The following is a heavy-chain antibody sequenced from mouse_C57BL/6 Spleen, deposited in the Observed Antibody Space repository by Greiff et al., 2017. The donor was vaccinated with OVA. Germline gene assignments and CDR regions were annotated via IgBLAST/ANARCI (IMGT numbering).Heavy chain of an antibody. CDR1: GYTITSYC. J-gene: IGHJ4*01. D-gene: IGHD2-4*01. CDR2: IDPGNSDT. V-gene: IGHV1-5*01. CDR3: NRGNYDGYAMDY. Sequence: VQLQQSGTVLARPGASVKLSCKTSGYTITSYCMHWVKQRPGQGLEWIGAIDPGNSDTSYNQKFKGKANLTAVTSASTAYMELSSLTTEDSAVYYGNRGNYDGYAMDYWGPGTSVTVSS.